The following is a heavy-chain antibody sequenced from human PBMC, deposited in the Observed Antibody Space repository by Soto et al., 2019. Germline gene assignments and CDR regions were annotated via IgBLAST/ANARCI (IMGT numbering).Heavy chain of an antibody. CDR1: GFTVSNNY. CDR3: AAQRGGGGY. D-gene: IGHD6-25*01. V-gene: IGHV3-53*01. CDR2: IYSGGYT. Sequence: EVQLVESGGGLIQPGGSLRLSCAVSGFTVSNNYMSWVRQAPGKGLEGVSVIYSGGYTAYGDSVEGRFTISRDNSKNTLYFQRNSRGAGDPAVSCCAAQRGGGGYWGQGTLVTVSS. J-gene: IGHJ4*02.